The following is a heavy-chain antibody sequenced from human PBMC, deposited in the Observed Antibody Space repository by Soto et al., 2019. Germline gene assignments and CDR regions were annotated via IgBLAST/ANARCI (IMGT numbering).Heavy chain of an antibody. CDR3: ARDAVVVVADGYYYYMEV. Sequence: ASVKVSCKASGYTFTSYYMYWVRQAPGQGLEWMGIINPSGGSTSYAQKFQGRVTMTRDTSTSTVYMELSSLRSEDTAVYYCARDAVVVVADGYYYYMEVWGKGTTVTVSS. CDR2: INPSGGST. V-gene: IGHV1-46*03. D-gene: IGHD2-15*01. J-gene: IGHJ6*03. CDR1: GYTFTSYY.